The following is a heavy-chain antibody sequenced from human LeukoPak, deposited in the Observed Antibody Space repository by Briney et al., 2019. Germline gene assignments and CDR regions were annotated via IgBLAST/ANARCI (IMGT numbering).Heavy chain of an antibody. CDR2: IYYSGST. CDR1: GGSISSYY. Sequence: PSETLSLTCTVSGGSISSYYWSWIRQSPGKGLEWIGYIYYSGSTNYNPSLKSRVTISVDTSKNQFSLKLSSVTAADTAVYYCARGTYGDYPLSWFDPWGQGTLVTVSS. V-gene: IGHV4-59*01. D-gene: IGHD4-17*01. CDR3: ARGTYGDYPLSWFDP. J-gene: IGHJ5*02.